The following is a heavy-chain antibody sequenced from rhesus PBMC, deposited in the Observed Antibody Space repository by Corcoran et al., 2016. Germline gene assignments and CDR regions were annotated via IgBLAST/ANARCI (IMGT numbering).Heavy chain of an antibody. J-gene: IGHJ4*01. Sequence: EVQLVESGGGLVQPGGSLRLSCAASGFTFSDHYMDWVRQAPGKGLEWVSSMSGSSSSTYYPDSVKGRFTISRDNAKNTLYLQMNSPRAEDTAVYYCARGTYYFDYWGQGVLVTVSS. CDR1: GFTFSDHY. CDR3: ARGTYYFDY. CDR2: MSGSSSST. V-gene: IGHV3-37*01.